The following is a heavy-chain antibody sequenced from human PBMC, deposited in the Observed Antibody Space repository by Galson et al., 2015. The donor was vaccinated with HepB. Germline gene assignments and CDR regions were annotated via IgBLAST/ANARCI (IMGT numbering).Heavy chain of an antibody. CDR3: AKDLGYQLLWASDY. CDR2: ISWNSGSI. J-gene: IGHJ4*02. D-gene: IGHD2-2*01. V-gene: IGHV3-9*01. Sequence: SLRLSCAASGFTFDDYAMHWVRQAPGKGLEWVSGISWNSGSIGYADSAKGRFTISRDNAKKSLYLQMNSLRVEDTALYYCAKDLGYQLLWASDYWGQGTLVTVSS. CDR1: GFTFDDYA.